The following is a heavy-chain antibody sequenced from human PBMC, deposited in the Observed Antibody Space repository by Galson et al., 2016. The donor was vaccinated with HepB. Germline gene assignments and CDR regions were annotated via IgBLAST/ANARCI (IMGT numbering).Heavy chain of an antibody. J-gene: IGHJ4*02. CDR1: GFSFGSYW. Sequence: SLRLSCAASGFSFGSYWLSWVRQAPGKGLEWVAKIKQDGSETYYVDSVKGRFTISRDNAKNSLYLQMNSLRADDTAVYNCVRDESWGPGTLVTVSS. CDR2: IKQDGSET. V-gene: IGHV3-7*03. CDR3: VRDES.